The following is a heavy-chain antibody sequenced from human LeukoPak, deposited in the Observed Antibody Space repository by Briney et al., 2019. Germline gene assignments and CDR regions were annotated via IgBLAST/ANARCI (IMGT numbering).Heavy chain of an antibody. CDR3: VRDAGGY. Sequence: GGSLRLSCVASGFTLRTYAMHRVRQAPGKGLEWVAVISSDGSKKFYSDSVKGQFTISRDNSKNTLYLQMNSLRTEDTGVYFCVRDAGGYWGQGTLVTVSS. CDR2: ISSDGSKK. D-gene: IGHD1-14*01. J-gene: IGHJ4*02. V-gene: IGHV3-30-3*01. CDR1: GFTLRTYA.